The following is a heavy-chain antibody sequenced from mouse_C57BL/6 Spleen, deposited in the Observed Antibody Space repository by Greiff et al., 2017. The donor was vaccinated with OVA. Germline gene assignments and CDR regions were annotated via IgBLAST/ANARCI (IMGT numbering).Heavy chain of an antibody. CDR1: GYTFTSYT. D-gene: IGHD2-3*01. Sequence: VQLQQSGAELARPGASVKMSCKASGYTFTSYTMHWVKQRPGQGLEWIGYINPSSGYTKYNQKFKDKATLTADKSSSTAYMQLSSLTSEDSAVYYCARRTWLLEAFDYWGQGTTLTVSS. CDR3: ARRTWLLEAFDY. CDR2: INPSSGYT. J-gene: IGHJ2*01. V-gene: IGHV1-4*01.